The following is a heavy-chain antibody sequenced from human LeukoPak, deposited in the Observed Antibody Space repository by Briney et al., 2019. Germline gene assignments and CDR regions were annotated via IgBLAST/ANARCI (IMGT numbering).Heavy chain of an antibody. D-gene: IGHD1-26*01. CDR3: ARERGSYISPTE. V-gene: IGHV3-11*01. CDR2: ISSSGSTI. Sequence: GGSLRLSCAASGFTFSNYYMSWIRQAPGKGLEWVSYISSSGSTIYYADSVKGRFTISRDNAKNSLNLQMNSLRAEDTAVYYSARERGSYISPTEWGQGTLVTVSS. J-gene: IGHJ4*02. CDR1: GFTFSNYY.